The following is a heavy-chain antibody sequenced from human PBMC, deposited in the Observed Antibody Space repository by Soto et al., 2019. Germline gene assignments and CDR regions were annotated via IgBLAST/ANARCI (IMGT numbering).Heavy chain of an antibody. CDR2: INHSGST. Sequence: SETLSVTCAVYGGSFSGYYWSWIRQPPWKGLEWIGEINHSGSTNYNPSLKSRVTISVDTSKNQFSLKLSSVTAADTAVYYCARGKDVAVAGTSRTYYMDVWGKGTTVTVSS. J-gene: IGHJ6*03. D-gene: IGHD6-19*01. CDR3: ARGKDVAVAGTSRTYYMDV. V-gene: IGHV4-34*01. CDR1: GGSFSGYY.